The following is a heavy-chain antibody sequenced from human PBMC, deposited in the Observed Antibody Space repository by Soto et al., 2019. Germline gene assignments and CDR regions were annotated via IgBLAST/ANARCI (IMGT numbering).Heavy chain of an antibody. J-gene: IGHJ6*02. D-gene: IGHD3-9*01. V-gene: IGHV1-69*04. CDR3: ARDLRYFDWLLPTGGNYYYYGMDV. CDR2: IIPILGIA. Sequence: SVKVSCKASGGTFSSYTISWVRQAPGQGLEWMGRIIPILGIANYAQKFQGRVTITADKSTSTAYMELSSLRSEDTAVYYCARDLRYFDWLLPTGGNYYYYGMDVWGQGTTVTVSS. CDR1: GGTFSSYT.